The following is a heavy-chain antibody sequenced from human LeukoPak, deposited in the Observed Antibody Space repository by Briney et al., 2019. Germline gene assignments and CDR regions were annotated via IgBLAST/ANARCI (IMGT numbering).Heavy chain of an antibody. Sequence: SETLSLTCAVSGYSIGSGYYWGWIRQPPGKGLEWIGSIYHSGSTYYNPSLKSRVTISVDTSKNQFSLKLSSVTAADTAVYYCARVPDYDILTGYSANWFDPWGQGTLVTVSS. CDR1: GYSIGSGYY. V-gene: IGHV4-38-2*01. CDR2: IYHSGST. CDR3: ARVPDYDILTGYSANWFDP. D-gene: IGHD3-9*01. J-gene: IGHJ5*02.